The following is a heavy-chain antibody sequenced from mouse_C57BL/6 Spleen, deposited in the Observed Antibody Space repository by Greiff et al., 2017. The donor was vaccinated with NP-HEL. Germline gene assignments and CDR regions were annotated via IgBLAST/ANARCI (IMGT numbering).Heavy chain of an antibody. V-gene: IGHV1-80*01. CDR1: GYAFSSYW. CDR3: ARSSYYDYDGGAWFAY. D-gene: IGHD2-4*01. CDR2: IYPGDGDT. J-gene: IGHJ3*01. Sequence: VQLQQSGAELVKPGASVKISCKASGYAFSSYWMNWVKQRPGKGLEWIGQIYPGDGDTNYNGKFKGKATLTADKSSSTAYMQLSSLTSEDSAVYCCARSSYYDYDGGAWFAYWGQGTLVTVSA.